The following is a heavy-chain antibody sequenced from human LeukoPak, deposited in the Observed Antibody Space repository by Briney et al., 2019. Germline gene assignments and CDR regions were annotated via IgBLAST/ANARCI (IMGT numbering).Heavy chain of an antibody. CDR3: VRTGGSFYFYYYMDV. J-gene: IGHJ6*03. CDR2: IFYSGST. CDR1: GGSISTSNYY. D-gene: IGHD1-26*01. V-gene: IGHV4-39*07. Sequence: SETLSLTCSVSGGSISTSNYYWGWIRQPPGKGLEWIGNIFYSGSTYYSPSLRSRVTISLDTSRNQFSLKLNSVTAADTAVYYCVRTGGSFYFYYYMDVWGKGTTVTVSS.